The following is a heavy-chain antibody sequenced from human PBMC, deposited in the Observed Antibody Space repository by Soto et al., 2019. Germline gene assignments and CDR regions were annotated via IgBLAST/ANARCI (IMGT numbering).Heavy chain of an antibody. V-gene: IGHV5-10-1*01. J-gene: IGHJ3*02. CDR3: ARVITSIPRAFDI. CDR1: GYSFTNYW. Sequence: GESLKISCKGSGYSFTNYWISWVRQMPGKGLECMGRIDPSDSYPNYSPSFQGHVTVSADKAISTAYLQWSSLKASDTAMYYCARVITSIPRAFDIWGQGTMVTVSS. D-gene: IGHD3-22*01. CDR2: IDPSDSYP.